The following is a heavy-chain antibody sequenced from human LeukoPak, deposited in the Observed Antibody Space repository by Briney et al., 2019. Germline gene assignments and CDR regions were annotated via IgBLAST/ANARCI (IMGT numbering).Heavy chain of an antibody. Sequence: GGSLRLSCAASGFTFSDYAMIWVRQAPGKGLEWVSALSGRGATTYYADSVKGRFTISRDNSKKTLYLQMNSLRAEDTAVYYCAKAFDFWSVGGHWFDPWGLGTLVTVSS. V-gene: IGHV3-23*01. CDR2: LSGRGATT. D-gene: IGHD3-3*01. CDR3: AKAFDFWSVGGHWFDP. J-gene: IGHJ5*02. CDR1: GFTFSDYA.